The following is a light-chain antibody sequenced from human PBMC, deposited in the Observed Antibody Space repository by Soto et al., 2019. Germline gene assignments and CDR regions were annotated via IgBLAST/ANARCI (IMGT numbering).Light chain of an antibody. Sequence: DIQMTQSPSTLSASVGDRVTITCRASQSISSWLAWYQQKPGKAPNLLIYDASSLDSGVPSRFSGSGSGTEFTLTISSLQPDDFATYYCQQYNAYPWTFGQWTKVEIK. CDR1: QSISSW. CDR2: DAS. CDR3: QQYNAYPWT. J-gene: IGKJ1*01. V-gene: IGKV1-5*01.